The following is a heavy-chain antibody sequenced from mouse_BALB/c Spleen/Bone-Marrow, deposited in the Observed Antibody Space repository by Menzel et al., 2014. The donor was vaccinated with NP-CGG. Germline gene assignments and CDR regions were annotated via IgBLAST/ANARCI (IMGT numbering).Heavy chain of an antibody. V-gene: IGHV1-9*01. Sequence: VHLQQSGAELMKPGASVKISCKATGYTFSGYWIEWVKLRPGHGLERIGEILPGSGSVKYNEKFRGKATFTADTSSDAAYMQLSSLTSEDSAVYYCARPMLSMVVRTDYLDQGATLTVSS. CDR3: ARPMLSMVVRTDY. CDR1: GYTFSGYW. J-gene: IGHJ2*01. CDR2: ILPGSGSV. D-gene: IGHD2-10*02.